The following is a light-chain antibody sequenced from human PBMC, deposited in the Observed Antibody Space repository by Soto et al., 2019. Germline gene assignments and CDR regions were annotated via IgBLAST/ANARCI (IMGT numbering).Light chain of an antibody. CDR2: RNS. Sequence: QSVLTQSPSASGTPGQRVTISCSGSDSTIGRNYVCWYQQLPGTAPTLLIYRNSQRPSGVPARFSGSKYGTSDYMAISWHLSEDEADYCFAAWYDNGSGLYVYGAGTKVTVL. CDR3: AAWYDNGSGLYV. CDR1: DSTIGRNY. J-gene: IGLJ1*01. V-gene: IGLV1-47*01.